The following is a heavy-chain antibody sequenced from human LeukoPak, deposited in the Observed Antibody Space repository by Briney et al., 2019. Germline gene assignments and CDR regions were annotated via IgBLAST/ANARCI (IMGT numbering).Heavy chain of an antibody. J-gene: IGHJ4*02. CDR3: ARGALGIAAAGIDFDY. Sequence: GGSLRLSCAASGFTFSSYWMSWVRQAPGKGLEWVANIKQDGSEKYSVDSVTGRFTISRDNAKNSLYLQMNSLRAEDTAVYYCARGALGIAAAGIDFDYWGQGTLVTVSS. V-gene: IGHV3-7*03. CDR2: IKQDGSEK. CDR1: GFTFSSYW. D-gene: IGHD6-13*01.